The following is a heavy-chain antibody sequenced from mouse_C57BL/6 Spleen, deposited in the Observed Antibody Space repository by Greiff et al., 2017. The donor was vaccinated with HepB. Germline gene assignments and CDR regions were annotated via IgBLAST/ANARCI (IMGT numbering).Heavy chain of an antibody. CDR2: IDPSDSYT. CDR3: ARGVLRSYFDV. D-gene: IGHD1-1*01. V-gene: IGHV1-69*01. Sequence: QVQLQQPGAELVMPGASVKLSCKASGYTFTSYWMHWVKQRPGQGLEWIGEIDPSDSYTNYNQKFKGKSTLTVDKSSSTAYMQLSSRTSEDSAVYYCARGVLRSYFDVWGTGTTVTVAS. J-gene: IGHJ1*03. CDR1: GYTFTSYW.